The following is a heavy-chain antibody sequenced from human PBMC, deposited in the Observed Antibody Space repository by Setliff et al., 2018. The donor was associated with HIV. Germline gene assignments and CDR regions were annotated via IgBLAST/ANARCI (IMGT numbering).Heavy chain of an antibody. V-gene: IGHV1-2*06. CDR3: ARGTTAVMGDDVDNYHYSYLDV. D-gene: IGHD4-17*01. J-gene: IGHJ6*03. Sequence: ASVKVSCKASGYTFTGYYIHWVRQAPGQGLEWMGRIYPSSGGTNFAQKFRGRVTMTRDTSISTAYMELSRLTSDDTAMYYCARGTTAVMGDDVDNYHYSYLDVWGKGTTVTVSS. CDR2: IYPSSGGT. CDR1: GYTFTGYY.